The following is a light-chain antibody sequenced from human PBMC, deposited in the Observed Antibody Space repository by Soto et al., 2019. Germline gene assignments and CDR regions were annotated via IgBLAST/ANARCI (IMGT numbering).Light chain of an antibody. CDR1: SSDVGGYNY. CDR2: EGS. CDR3: CSYAGSSTSWV. J-gene: IGLJ3*02. V-gene: IGLV2-23*01. Sequence: QSALTQPASVSGSPGQSITISCTGTSSDVGGYNYVSWYQQHPGKAPKLMIYEGSKRPSGVSNRFSGAKSGNTASLTISGLQAEDEADYYCCSYAGSSTSWVFGGGTKVTVL.